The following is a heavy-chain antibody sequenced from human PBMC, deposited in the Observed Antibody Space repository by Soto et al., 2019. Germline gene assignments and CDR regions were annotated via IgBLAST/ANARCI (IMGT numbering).Heavy chain of an antibody. CDR1: GGTFSSYA. CDR3: ARDRRSVSYYYGMDV. J-gene: IGHJ6*02. Sequence: QVQLVQSGAEVKKPGSSVKVSCQASGGTFSSYAISWVRQAPGQGLAWMGGIIAIVGTANYAQKFQGRVTITADESTSTAYMELSSLRSEDTAVYYCARDRRSVSYYYGMDVWGQGTTVTVSS. V-gene: IGHV1-69*01. CDR2: IIAIVGTA.